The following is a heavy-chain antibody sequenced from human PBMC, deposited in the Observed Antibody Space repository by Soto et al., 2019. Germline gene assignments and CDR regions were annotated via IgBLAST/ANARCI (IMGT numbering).Heavy chain of an antibody. V-gene: IGHV3-72*01. Sequence: EVQLVESGGALVQPGGSLRLSCAASGFTFSDHYMDWIRQAPGKGLEWVGRIKNKANSYGTEYAASVKGRCSISRDDSKNSMYLQMNSLETEDAAVYYCARGGLSSADMRRRRHDHWGQGTLVTVSS. J-gene: IGHJ4*02. CDR2: IKNKANSYGT. CDR3: ARGGLSSADMRRRRHDH. D-gene: IGHD6-6*01. CDR1: GFTFSDHY.